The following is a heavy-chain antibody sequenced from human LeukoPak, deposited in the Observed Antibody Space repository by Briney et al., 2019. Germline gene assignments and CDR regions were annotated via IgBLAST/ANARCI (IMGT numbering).Heavy chain of an antibody. CDR1: GGTFSSYA. J-gene: IGHJ6*02. CDR2: IIPILGIA. D-gene: IGHD2-2*03. V-gene: IGHV1-69*04. CDR3: ARDYMDNYYYGMDV. Sequence: GASVKVSCKASGGTFSSYAISWVRQAPGQGLEWMGRIIPILGIANYAQKFQGRVTITADKSTSTAYMELSSLRSEDTAVYYCARDYMDNYYYGMDVWGQGTTVTVSS.